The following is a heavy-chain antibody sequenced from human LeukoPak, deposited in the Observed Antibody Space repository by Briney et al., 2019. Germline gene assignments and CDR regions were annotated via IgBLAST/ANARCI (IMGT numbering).Heavy chain of an antibody. CDR3: ARCGYYYGSGSRKKYNWFDP. J-gene: IGHJ5*02. V-gene: IGHV4-4*02. Sequence: SETLSLTCAVSGGSISSSNWWSWVRQPPGKGLEWIGEIYHSGSTNYNPSLKSRVTISVDTSKNQFSLKLSSVTAADTAVYYCARCGYYYGSGSRKKYNWFDPWGQGTLVTVSS. CDR1: GGSISSSNW. CDR2: IYHSGST. D-gene: IGHD3-10*01.